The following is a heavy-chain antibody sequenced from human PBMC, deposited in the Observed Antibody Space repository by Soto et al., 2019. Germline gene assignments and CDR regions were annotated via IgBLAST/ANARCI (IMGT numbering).Heavy chain of an antibody. J-gene: IGHJ6*03. D-gene: IGHD2-2*01. Sequence: VKVSCKASGGTFSSYAISWVRQAPGQGLEWMGGIIPIFGTANYAQKFQGRVTITADESTSTAYMELSSLRSEDTAVYYCARGYCSSTSCYHYCYYMDIWGKGTTVTVSS. CDR1: GGTFSSYA. CDR3: ARGYCSSTSCYHYCYYMDI. V-gene: IGHV1-69*13. CDR2: IIPIFGTA.